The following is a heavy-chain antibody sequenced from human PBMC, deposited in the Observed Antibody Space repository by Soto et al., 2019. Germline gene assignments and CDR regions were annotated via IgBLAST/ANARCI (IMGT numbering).Heavy chain of an antibody. Sequence: AGSLRLSCAASGFTVSSNYMSWVRQAPGKGLEWVSVIYSGGSTYYADSVKGRFIISRDDSKNTLFLQMNSLRAEDTAVYYCATAKLLLPWLFDYWGQGTLVPVSS. CDR3: ATAKLLLPWLFDY. J-gene: IGHJ4*02. V-gene: IGHV3-66*01. CDR2: IYSGGST. CDR1: GFTVSSNY. D-gene: IGHD2-15*01.